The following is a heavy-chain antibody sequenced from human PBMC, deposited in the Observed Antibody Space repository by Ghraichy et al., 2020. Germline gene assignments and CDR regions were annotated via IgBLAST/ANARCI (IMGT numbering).Heavy chain of an antibody. V-gene: IGHV3-9*01. J-gene: IGHJ6*02. CDR2: ISWNSGSI. CDR1: GFTFDDYA. CDR3: AKDIGAAAGYGMDV. Sequence: LSLTCAASGFTFDDYAMHWVRQAPGKGLEWVSGISWNSGSIGYADSVKGRFTISRDNAKNSLYLQMNSLRAEDTALYYCAKDIGAAAGYGMDVWGQGTTVTVSS. D-gene: IGHD6-13*01.